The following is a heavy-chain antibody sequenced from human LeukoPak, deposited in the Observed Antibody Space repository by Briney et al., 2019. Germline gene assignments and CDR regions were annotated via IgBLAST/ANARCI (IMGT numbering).Heavy chain of an antibody. CDR1: GGSISSGDYY. D-gene: IGHD4-11*01. CDR3: ARHRSYSNYDY. J-gene: IGHJ4*02. V-gene: IGHV4-39*01. Sequence: SETLSLTCTVSGGSISSGDYYWSWIRQPPGKGLEWIGEINHSGSTNYNPSLKSRVTISVDTSKNQFSLKLSSVTAADTAVYYCARHRSYSNYDYWGQGTLVTVSS. CDR2: INHSGST.